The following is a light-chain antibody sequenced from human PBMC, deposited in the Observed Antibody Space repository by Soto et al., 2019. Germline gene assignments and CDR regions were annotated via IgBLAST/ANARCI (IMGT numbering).Light chain of an antibody. Sequence: DIQVTQSPSTLSASVGDRVTITCRASQSISSWLARYQQKPGKAPKLLIYDASSLESGVPSRFSGSGSGTEFTLTISSLQPDDFATYYCQQFHSFSPTFGQGTKVDIK. CDR3: QQFHSFSPT. CDR2: DAS. J-gene: IGKJ1*01. CDR1: QSISSW. V-gene: IGKV1-5*01.